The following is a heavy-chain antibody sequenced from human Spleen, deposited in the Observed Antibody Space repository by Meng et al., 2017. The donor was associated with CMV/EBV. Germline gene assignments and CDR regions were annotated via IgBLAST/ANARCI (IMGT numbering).Heavy chain of an antibody. CDR3: ARDRGQDNGDFYFDY. Sequence: GESLKISCAASGFTVSSNYMSWVRQAPGKGLEWLSYINYGGSTIFYADSVKGRFTISRDNAKNSLFLQMSGLRAEDTAVYFCARDRGQDNGDFYFDYWGQGTLVTVSS. V-gene: IGHV3-11*04. CDR1: GFTVSSNY. J-gene: IGHJ4*02. CDR2: INYGGSTI. D-gene: IGHD4-17*01.